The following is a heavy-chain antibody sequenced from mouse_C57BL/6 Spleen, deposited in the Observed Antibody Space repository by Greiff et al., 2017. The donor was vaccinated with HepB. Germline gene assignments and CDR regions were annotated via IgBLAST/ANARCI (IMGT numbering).Heavy chain of an antibody. CDR1: GFTFSDYG. CDR3: ARHYCGSSYGLDY. V-gene: IGHV5-17*01. D-gene: IGHD1-1*01. CDR2: ISSGSSTI. Sequence: EVHLVESGGGLVKPGGSLKLSCAASGFTFSDYGMHWVRQAPETGLEWVAYISSGSSTIYYADTVKGRFTISRDNAKNTMFLQMTSLRSEDTAMYYCARHYCGSSYGLDYWGQGTTLTVSS. J-gene: IGHJ2*01.